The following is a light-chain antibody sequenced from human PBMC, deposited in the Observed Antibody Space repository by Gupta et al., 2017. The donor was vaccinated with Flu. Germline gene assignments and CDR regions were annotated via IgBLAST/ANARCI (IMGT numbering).Light chain of an antibody. CDR2: EVS. CDR3: SLYTSSSTYV. CDR1: SSDVGSYNR. J-gene: IGLJ1*01. Sequence: QSALPQPPSVSGSPGQSVTISCTGTSSDVGSYNRVSWYHQPPGTAPKLMIYEVSNRPAGAPDRFSGSKSGNTASLTISGLQAEDEADYYCSLYTSSSTYVFGTGTKVTVL. V-gene: IGLV2-18*01.